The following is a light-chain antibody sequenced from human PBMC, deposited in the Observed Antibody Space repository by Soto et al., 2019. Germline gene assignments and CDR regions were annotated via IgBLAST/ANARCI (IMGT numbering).Light chain of an antibody. CDR1: QSISGK. J-gene: IGKJ1*01. CDR2: DAS. V-gene: IGKV1-5*01. Sequence: DIQMTQSPSTLSASVGDRVTITCRASQSISGKLAWYQQKSGEAPKLLIFDASSLEGGVPSRFSGSGSGTEFTLTIGSLQPDDLATYHCQQYSGYSRTFGQGTKVDIK. CDR3: QQYSGYSRT.